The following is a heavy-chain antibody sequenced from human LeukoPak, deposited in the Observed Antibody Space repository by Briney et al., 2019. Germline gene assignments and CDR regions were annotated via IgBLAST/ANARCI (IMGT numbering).Heavy chain of an antibody. J-gene: IGHJ6*03. D-gene: IGHD6-19*01. Sequence: PSETLSLTCTFSGGSISSGSYYWSWIRQPAGKGLEWIGRIYTSGSTNYNPSLKSRVTISVDTSKNQFSLKLSSVTAADTAVYYCAKQWLVRNYYYYYYMDDWGKGTTVTVSS. V-gene: IGHV4-61*02. CDR2: IYTSGST. CDR1: GGSISSGSYY. CDR3: AKQWLVRNYYYYYYMDD.